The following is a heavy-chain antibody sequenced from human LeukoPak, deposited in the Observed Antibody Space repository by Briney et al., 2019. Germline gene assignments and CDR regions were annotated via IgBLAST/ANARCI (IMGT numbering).Heavy chain of an antibody. V-gene: IGHV3-21*01. D-gene: IGHD5-18*01. Sequence: GGSLRLSCAASGFTFSSYSMHWVRQSPGKGLEWVSSISSSSSYIYYTDSLKGRFTISRDNAKKSLYLQMNSPRAEDTAVYFCAREGLYNYGYVYGYWGQGTLVTVSS. CDR2: ISSSSSYI. CDR1: GFTFSSYS. J-gene: IGHJ4*02. CDR3: AREGLYNYGYVYGY.